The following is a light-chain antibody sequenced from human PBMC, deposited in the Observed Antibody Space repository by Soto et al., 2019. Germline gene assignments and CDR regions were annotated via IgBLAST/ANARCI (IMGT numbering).Light chain of an antibody. V-gene: IGLV2-14*01. CDR3: SSYTSTRTVL. Sequence: QSVLTQPASVSGSPGQSITISCTGTSNDIGGYNFVSWYQHHPGKAPKLIIYELNKRPSGVSNRFSASKSGNTASLTISGLQAEDEADYYCSSYTSTRTVLFGGGTKVTVL. CDR2: ELN. J-gene: IGLJ2*01. CDR1: SNDIGGYNF.